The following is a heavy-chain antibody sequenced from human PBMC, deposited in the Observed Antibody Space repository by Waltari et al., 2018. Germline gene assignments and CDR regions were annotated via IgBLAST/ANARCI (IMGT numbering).Heavy chain of an antibody. V-gene: IGHV1-2*02. CDR2: INPNSGGT. CDR3: ARVPPRWPRSPEIAVAADMGFDY. D-gene: IGHD6-19*01. CDR1: GYTFTGYY. J-gene: IGHJ4*02. Sequence: QVQLVQSGAEVKKPGASVKVSCKASGYTFTGYYMHWVRQAPGQGLEWMGWINPNSGGTNYAQKFQGRVTMARDTSIITAYMELSRLRSDDTAVYYCARVPPRWPRSPEIAVAADMGFDYWGQGTLVTVSS.